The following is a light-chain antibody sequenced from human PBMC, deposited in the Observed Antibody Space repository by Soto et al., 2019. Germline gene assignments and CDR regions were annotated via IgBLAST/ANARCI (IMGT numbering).Light chain of an antibody. CDR2: AAS. V-gene: IGKV1-39*01. CDR3: QQSYSTPIT. CDR1: QSISSY. Sequence: DIQMTQSPSSLSASVGDRVTITCRASQSISSYLNWYQQKPGKAPNLLIYAASSLQSGVPSRFSGSGSGTDFTLTISSLQPEDFATYYCQQSYSTPITFGQGNKLEIK. J-gene: IGKJ2*01.